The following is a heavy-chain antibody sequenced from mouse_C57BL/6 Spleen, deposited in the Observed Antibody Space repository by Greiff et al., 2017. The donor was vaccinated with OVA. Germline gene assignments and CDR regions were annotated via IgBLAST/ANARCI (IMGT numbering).Heavy chain of an antibody. J-gene: IGHJ2*01. CDR1: GFTFSSYA. CDR3: ARCSSYFDY. Sequence: EVKLVESGGGLVKPGGSLKLSCAASGFTFSSYAMSWVRQTPEKRLEWVATISDGGSYTYYPDNVKGRFTISRDNAKNNLYLQMSHLKSEDTAMYYCARCSSYFDYWGQGTTLTVSS. V-gene: IGHV5-4*03. CDR2: ISDGGSYT. D-gene: IGHD1-1*01.